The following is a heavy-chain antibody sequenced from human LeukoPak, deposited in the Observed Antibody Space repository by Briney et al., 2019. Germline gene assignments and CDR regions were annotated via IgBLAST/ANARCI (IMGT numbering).Heavy chain of an antibody. Sequence: GASVKVSCKASGGIFSSYAISWVRQAPGQGLEWMGRIIPIFGTANYAQKFQGRVTITTDESTSTAYMELSSLRSEDTAVYYCARGPNLYYDSSGYEDYWGQGTLVTVSS. J-gene: IGHJ4*02. CDR2: IIPIFGTA. CDR1: GGIFSSYA. V-gene: IGHV1-69*05. CDR3: ARGPNLYYDSSGYEDY. D-gene: IGHD3-22*01.